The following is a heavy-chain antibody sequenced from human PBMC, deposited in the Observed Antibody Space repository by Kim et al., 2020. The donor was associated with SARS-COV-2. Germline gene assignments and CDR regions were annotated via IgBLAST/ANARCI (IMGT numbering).Heavy chain of an antibody. CDR2: ITWNSGSM. D-gene: IGHD3-10*01. CDR3: AKDFGSETRTFDF. J-gene: IGHJ4*02. Sequence: GGSLRLSCTASGFTFGDYDMNWVRQAPGKGLEWVSGITWNSGSMDYADSVKGRFTISRDNANNSLYLQMNSLRAEDTALYYCAKDFGSETRTFDFWGQGTLVAVSS. CDR1: GFTFGDYD. V-gene: IGHV3-9*01.